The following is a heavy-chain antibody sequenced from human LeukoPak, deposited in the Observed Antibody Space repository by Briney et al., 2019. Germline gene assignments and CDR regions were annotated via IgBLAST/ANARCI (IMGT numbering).Heavy chain of an antibody. V-gene: IGHV4-59*12. CDR1: GGSISSYY. J-gene: IGHJ6*03. D-gene: IGHD2-2*01. Sequence: PSETLSLTCTVSGGSISSYYWSWIRQPPGKGLEWIGYIYYSGSTNYNPSLKSRVTMSVDTSKNQFSLKLSSVTAADTAVYYCARYQLLGYYYMDVWGKGTTVTVSS. CDR3: ARYQLLGYYYMDV. CDR2: IYYSGST.